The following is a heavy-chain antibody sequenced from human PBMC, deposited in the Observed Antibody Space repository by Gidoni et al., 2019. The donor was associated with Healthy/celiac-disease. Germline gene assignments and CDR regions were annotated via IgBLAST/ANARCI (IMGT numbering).Heavy chain of an antibody. V-gene: IGHV4-61*01. CDR1: GGSVRSDSYY. Sequence: QVQLQESGPGLVKPSETLSLTCTVSGGSVRSDSYYWSWIRQPPGKGLEWIGYIYYSGSTNYNPALKSRVTISVDTSKNQFSLKLMSATAADTAVYYCARFSVAGFDYWGQGTLVSVSS. J-gene: IGHJ4*02. CDR2: IYYSGST. D-gene: IGHD6-19*01. CDR3: ARFSVAGFDY.